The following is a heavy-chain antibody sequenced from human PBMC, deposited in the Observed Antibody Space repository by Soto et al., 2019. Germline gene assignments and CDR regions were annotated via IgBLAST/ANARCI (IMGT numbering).Heavy chain of an antibody. CDR2: LSGTSSHI. D-gene: IGHD4-17*01. J-gene: IGHJ4*02. Sequence: EVQLVESGGGLVKPGGSLRLSCAASGFTFRTYTLNWVRQAPGKGLEWVSSLSGTSSHIYYTDSVKGRFTVSRDNAENTLYLQTNSLRAEDTAIYYCARGVSYGDFDYFDYWGQGTLVTVSS. CDR3: ARGVSYGDFDYFDY. CDR1: GFTFRTYT. V-gene: IGHV3-21*01.